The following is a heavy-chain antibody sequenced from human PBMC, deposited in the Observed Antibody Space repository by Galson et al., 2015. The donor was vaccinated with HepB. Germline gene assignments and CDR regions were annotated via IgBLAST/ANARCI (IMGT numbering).Heavy chain of an antibody. V-gene: IGHV3-21*01. CDR2: ISCRSSHI. Sequence: SLRLSCAASGFAFSTYSMNWVRQAPGKGLEWVSSISCRSSHIYYAESVKGRFTISRDNAKNSLYLQVNSLRAEDTAVYYCARADSDISGYSVIYAFDMWGQGTMVTVSS. D-gene: IGHD3-22*01. CDR1: GFAFSTYS. J-gene: IGHJ3*02. CDR3: ARADSDISGYSVIYAFDM.